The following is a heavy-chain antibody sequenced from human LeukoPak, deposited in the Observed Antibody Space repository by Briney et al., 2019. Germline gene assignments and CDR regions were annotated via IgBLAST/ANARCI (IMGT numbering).Heavy chain of an antibody. D-gene: IGHD3-22*01. CDR1: GYTFTSYG. J-gene: IGHJ4*02. Sequence: VASVKVSCKASGYTFTSYGISWVRQAPGQGLEWMGWISAYNGNTNYAQKLQGRVTMTTDTSTSTAYMELRSLRSDDTAVYYCAREGYYESSGMYYFDYWGQGTLVTASS. V-gene: IGHV1-18*01. CDR2: ISAYNGNT. CDR3: AREGYYESSGMYYFDY.